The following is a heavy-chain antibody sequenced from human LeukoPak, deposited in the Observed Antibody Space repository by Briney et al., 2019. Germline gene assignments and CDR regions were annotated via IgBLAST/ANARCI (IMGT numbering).Heavy chain of an antibody. J-gene: IGHJ4*02. Sequence: GGSLRLSXAASGFAFSRSWMDWVRQAPGKGLEWVANIKEDGSETYYVDSAKGRFTISRDNAKNSLFLQVDSLRVEDTAIYYCSKSLNYWGQGTLVTVSP. CDR2: IKEDGSET. V-gene: IGHV3-7*01. CDR3: SKSLNY. CDR1: GFAFSRSW.